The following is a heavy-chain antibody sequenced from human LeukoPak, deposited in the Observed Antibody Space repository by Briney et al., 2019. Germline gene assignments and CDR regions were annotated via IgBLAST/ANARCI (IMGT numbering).Heavy chain of an antibody. V-gene: IGHV3-48*03. CDR2: ISSSGSTI. J-gene: IGHJ6*03. D-gene: IGHD3-10*01. CDR1: GSTFSSYE. Sequence: GGSLRLSCAASGSTFSSYEMNWVRQAPGKGLEWVSYISSSGSTIYYADSVKGRFTISRDNAKNSLYLQMNSLRAEDTAVYYCARRSRRIVRGKPRRNTNYYYYYYMDVWGKGTTVTISS. CDR3: ARRSRRIVRGKPRRNTNYYYYYYMDV.